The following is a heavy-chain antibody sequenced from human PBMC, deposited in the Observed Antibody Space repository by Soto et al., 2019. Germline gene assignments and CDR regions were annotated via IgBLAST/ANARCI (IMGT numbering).Heavy chain of an antibody. CDR1: VFNFDNYG. D-gene: IGHD1-7*01. J-gene: IGHJ4*02. Sequence: LRLSCQASVFNFDNYGMHWVRPAPGKGLEWVAVITYDGSFQYYADSVKGRFTISRDNSKNTLSLHLNTLKPEDTAVYHCAKDRVGGTFYTPLAFWGQGTLVTVSS. CDR2: ITYDGSFQ. V-gene: IGHV3-30*18. CDR3: AKDRVGGTFYTPLAF.